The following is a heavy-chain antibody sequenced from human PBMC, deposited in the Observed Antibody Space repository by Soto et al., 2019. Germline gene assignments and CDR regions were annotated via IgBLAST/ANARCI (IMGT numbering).Heavy chain of an antibody. J-gene: IGHJ4*02. V-gene: IGHV1-46*02. D-gene: IGHD4-4*01. CDR1: GYNFNQYY. Sequence: QVQLVQSGPEVRKPGASVRLSCATSGYNFNQYYIHWVRQAPGQGLEWMGIINLRGGTTEYAHKFRGRVTVTGDTSTRTAYMELSSLRSEDTAVYFCARGPDDSYVPRWDHWGQGTLITVSS. CDR3: ARGPDDSYVPRWDH. CDR2: INLRGGTT.